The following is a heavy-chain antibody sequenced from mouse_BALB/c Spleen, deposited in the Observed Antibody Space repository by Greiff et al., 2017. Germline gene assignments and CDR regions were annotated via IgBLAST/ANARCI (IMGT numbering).Heavy chain of an antibody. Sequence: EVKLMESGPGLVKPSQSLSLTCTVTGYSITSDYAWNWRRQFPGNKLEWMGYISYSGSTSYNPSLKSRISITRDTSKNQFFLQLNSVTTEDTATYYCAREGEDYAWFAYWGQGTLVTVSA. CDR3: AREGEDYAWFAY. CDR1: GYSITSDYA. V-gene: IGHV3-2*02. CDR2: ISYSGST. D-gene: IGHD2-4*01. J-gene: IGHJ3*01.